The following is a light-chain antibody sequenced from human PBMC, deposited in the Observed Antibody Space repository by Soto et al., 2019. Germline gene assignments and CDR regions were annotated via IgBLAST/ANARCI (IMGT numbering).Light chain of an antibody. CDR3: SSYAGSSNV. V-gene: IGLV2-8*01. CDR1: SSDVGGYNY. CDR2: EVN. Sequence: QSALTQPPSASGSPVQSVAISCTGTSSDVGGYNYVSWYQQHPGKAPKLMIYEVNKRPSGVPDRFSGSNSGNTASLTVSGLQAEDEADYYCSSYAGSSNVFGTGTKVTVL. J-gene: IGLJ1*01.